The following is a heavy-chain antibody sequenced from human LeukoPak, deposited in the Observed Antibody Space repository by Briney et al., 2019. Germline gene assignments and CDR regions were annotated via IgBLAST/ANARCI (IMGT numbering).Heavy chain of an antibody. J-gene: IGHJ5*02. CDR2: ICYSGST. D-gene: IGHD5-18*01. CDR1: GGSISSYY. CDR3: ARPLTARNWFDP. Sequence: SETLSLTCTVSGGSISSYYWGWIRQPPGKGLEWIGSICYSGSTYYNPSLKSRVTISVDTSKNQFSLKLSSVTAADTAVYYCARPLTARNWFDPWGQGTLVTVSS. V-gene: IGHV4-39*01.